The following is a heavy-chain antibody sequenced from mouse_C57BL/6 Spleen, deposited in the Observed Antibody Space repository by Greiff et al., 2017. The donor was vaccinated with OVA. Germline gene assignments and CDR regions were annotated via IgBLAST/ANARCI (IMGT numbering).Heavy chain of an antibody. CDR1: GYSFTDYN. V-gene: IGHV1-39*01. CDR3: AREDWNYSKGDY. Sequence: VHVKQSGPELVKPGASVKISCKASGYSFTDYNMNWVKQSNGKSLEWIGVINPNYGTTSYHQKFKGKATLTVDQSSSTAYMQLNSLTSEDSAVYYGAREDWNYSKGDYWGQGTSVTVSS. CDR2: INPNYGTT. D-gene: IGHD2-5*01. J-gene: IGHJ4*01.